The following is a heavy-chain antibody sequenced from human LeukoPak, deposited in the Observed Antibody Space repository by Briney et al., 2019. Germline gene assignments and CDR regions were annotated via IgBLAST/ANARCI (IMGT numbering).Heavy chain of an antibody. CDR3: AKITHGDYSDYYGMDV. D-gene: IGHD4-17*01. V-gene: IGHV3-74*01. J-gene: IGHJ6*02. CDR2: IKSDGSDT. Sequence: GGSLRLSCAASGFTLSSYWMHWVRQVPGKGLVWVSRIKSDGSDTRYADSVKGRFTISRDNAKNTLYLQMNSLRAEDTAVYYCAKITHGDYSDYYGMDVWGQGTTVTVSS. CDR1: GFTLSSYW.